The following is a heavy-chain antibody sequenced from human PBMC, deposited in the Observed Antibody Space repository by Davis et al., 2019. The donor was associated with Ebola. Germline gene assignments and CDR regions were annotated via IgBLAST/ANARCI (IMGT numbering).Heavy chain of an antibody. CDR1: GGSISSNYW. V-gene: IGHV4-4*02. CDR3: ARDRIAAAGGFDY. CDR2: INHSGST. D-gene: IGHD6-13*01. Sequence: MPSETLSLTCAVSGGSISSNYWWTWVRQPPGKGLEWIGEINHSGSTNYNPSLKSRVTISVDTSKNQFSLKLSSVTAADTAVYYCARDRIAAAGGFDYWGQGTLVTVSS. J-gene: IGHJ4*02.